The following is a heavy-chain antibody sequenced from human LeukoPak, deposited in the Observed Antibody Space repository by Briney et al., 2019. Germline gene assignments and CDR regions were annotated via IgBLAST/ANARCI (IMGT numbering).Heavy chain of an antibody. CDR1: GFTLSSYE. CDR2: ISDSGSTT. Sequence: GGSLRLSCAASGFTLSSYEMNWVRQAPGKGLEWVSYISDSGSTTYYADSVKGRFTISRDNAKNSLYLQMNSLRAEDTAVYYCARAWFYYGSGLDYWGQGTLVTVSS. V-gene: IGHV3-48*03. D-gene: IGHD3-10*01. CDR3: ARAWFYYGSGLDY. J-gene: IGHJ4*02.